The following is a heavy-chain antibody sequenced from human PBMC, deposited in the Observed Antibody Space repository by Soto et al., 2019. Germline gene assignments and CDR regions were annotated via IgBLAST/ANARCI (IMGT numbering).Heavy chain of an antibody. V-gene: IGHV1-18*01. CDR2: INTYNGNT. Sequence: QVQLVQSGAEVKNPGASVKVSCKASGYTFTRYGIGWARQAPGQGLEWMGWINTYNGNTNYAQNVQGRVTLTTATSTSTDYMERRSLRSNDTAIYYCAMVDVYVTPSPQDVWGQGTTVIVSS. CDR1: GYTFTRYG. CDR3: AMVDVYVTPSPQDV. D-gene: IGHD3-16*01. J-gene: IGHJ6*02.